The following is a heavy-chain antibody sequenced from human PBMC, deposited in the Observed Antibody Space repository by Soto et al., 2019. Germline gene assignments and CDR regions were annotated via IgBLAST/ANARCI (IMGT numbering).Heavy chain of an antibody. D-gene: IGHD3-16*01. Sequence: GGSLRLSCVASGLTFSTYAMSWVRQAPGKGLEWVSAISGSGGSTNYADSAKGRFTISTENSKNTLYLQMNSLRAEDTALYYCAKVIHSLTFIYYYMDVWGKGTTVTVS. CDR2: ISGSGGST. CDR1: GLTFSTYA. J-gene: IGHJ6*03. CDR3: AKVIHSLTFIYYYMDV. V-gene: IGHV3-23*01.